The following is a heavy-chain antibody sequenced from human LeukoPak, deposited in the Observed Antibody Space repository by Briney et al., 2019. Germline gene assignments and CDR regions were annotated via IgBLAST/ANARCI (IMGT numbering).Heavy chain of an antibody. V-gene: IGHV3-23*01. J-gene: IGHJ6*03. CDR3: AKGVEDSGIYYYYYMDV. CDR1: GFTFSSYA. CDR2: ISGSGVST. Sequence: GGSLRLPCAASGFTFSSYAMSWVRQAPGEGLEWASGISGSGVSTNYADSVKGRFTISRDNSKNTLYLQMNGLRAEDTAVYYCAKGVEDSGIYYYYYMDVWGKGTTVTVSS. D-gene: IGHD2-15*01.